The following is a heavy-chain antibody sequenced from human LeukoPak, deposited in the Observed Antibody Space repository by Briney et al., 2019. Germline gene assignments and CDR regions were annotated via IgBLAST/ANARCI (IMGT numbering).Heavy chain of an antibody. V-gene: IGHV3-30*18. Sequence: PGGSLRLSCAASGFTFSSYGMHWVRQGPGKGLEWVAVISYDGSNKYYADSVKSRFTISRDNSKNTLYLQMNSLRAEDTAVYYCAKEGYDILTGPAYFDYWGQGTLVTVSP. J-gene: IGHJ4*02. D-gene: IGHD3-9*01. CDR1: GFTFSSYG. CDR2: ISYDGSNK. CDR3: AKEGYDILTGPAYFDY.